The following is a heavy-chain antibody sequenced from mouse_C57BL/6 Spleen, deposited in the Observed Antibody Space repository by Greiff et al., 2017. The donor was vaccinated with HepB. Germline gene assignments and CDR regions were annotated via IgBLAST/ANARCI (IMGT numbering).Heavy chain of an antibody. Sequence: VQLKESGPGLVKPSQSLSLTCSVTGYSITSGYYWNWIRQFPGNKLEWMGYISYDGSNNYNPSLKNRISITRDTSKNQFFLKLNSVTTEDTATYYCARAGTTDWYFDVWGTGTTVTVSS. D-gene: IGHD1-1*01. V-gene: IGHV3-6*01. CDR3: ARAGTTDWYFDV. J-gene: IGHJ1*03. CDR2: ISYDGSN. CDR1: GYSITSGYY.